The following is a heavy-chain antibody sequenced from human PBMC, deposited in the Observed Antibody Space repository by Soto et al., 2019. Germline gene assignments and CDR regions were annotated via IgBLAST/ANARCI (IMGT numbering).Heavy chain of an antibody. Sequence: QVQLVESGGGVVQPGRSLRLSCAASGFTFSSYAMHWVRQAPGKGLEWVAIISYDGSSKYYADSVKSRFTISRDNSKNTLNLQMNSLRAEDTAVYYCARDPLWGTAMVLWYFDLWGRGTLVTVSS. CDR2: ISYDGSSK. D-gene: IGHD5-18*01. CDR3: ARDPLWGTAMVLWYFDL. V-gene: IGHV3-30-3*01. CDR1: GFTFSSYA. J-gene: IGHJ2*01.